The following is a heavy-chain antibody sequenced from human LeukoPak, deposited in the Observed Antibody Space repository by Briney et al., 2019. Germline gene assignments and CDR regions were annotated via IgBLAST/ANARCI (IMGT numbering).Heavy chain of an antibody. V-gene: IGHV1-46*01. CDR1: GYTFTSYY. CDR3: ARSRGITMIVVPMDV. CDR2: INPSGGST. Sequence: WASVKVSCKASGYTFTSYYMHWVRQAPGQGLEWMGIINPSGGSTSYAQKFQGRVTITADKSTSTAYMELSSLRSEDTAVYYCARSRGITMIVVPMDVWGQGTTVTVSS. J-gene: IGHJ6*02. D-gene: IGHD3-22*01.